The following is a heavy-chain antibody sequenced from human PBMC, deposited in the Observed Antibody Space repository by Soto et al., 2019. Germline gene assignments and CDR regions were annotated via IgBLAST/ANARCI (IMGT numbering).Heavy chain of an antibody. CDR2: ISGSGGST. CDR3: AKNFNDYIWGSYRAYNWFDP. J-gene: IGHJ5*02. CDR1: GFTFSSYA. Sequence: EVQLLESGGGLVQPGGSLRLSCAASGFTFSSYAMSWVRQAPGKGLEWVSAISGSGGSTCYADSVKGRFTISRDNSKNTLYLQMNSLRAEDTAVYYCAKNFNDYIWGSYRAYNWFDPWGQGTLVTVSS. V-gene: IGHV3-23*01. D-gene: IGHD3-16*02.